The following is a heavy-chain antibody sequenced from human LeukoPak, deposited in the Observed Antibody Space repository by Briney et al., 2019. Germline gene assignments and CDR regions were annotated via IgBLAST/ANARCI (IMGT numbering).Heavy chain of an antibody. J-gene: IGHJ4*02. D-gene: IGHD2/OR15-2a*01. CDR3: ARERLIAGSTVFDY. Sequence: SETLFLTCTVSGDSIRSHYWSWIRQTPGKGLEWIGCIYCSGSTNNNPSLKSRITFSVDTSNNQFSLRLTSVTAADTAVYYCARERLIAGSTVFDYWGQGTLVTVSS. CDR2: IYCSGST. V-gene: IGHV4-59*11. CDR1: GDSIRSHY.